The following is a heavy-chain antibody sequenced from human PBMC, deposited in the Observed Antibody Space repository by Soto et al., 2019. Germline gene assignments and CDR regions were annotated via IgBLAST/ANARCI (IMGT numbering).Heavy chain of an antibody. V-gene: IGHV3-30*03. CDR2: ISYDGSNK. CDR1: GFTFSSYG. CDR3: ARVSSSSWYVVYYGMDV. Sequence: QPGGSLRLSCAASGFTFSSYGMHWVRQAPGKGLEWVAVISYDGSNKYYADSVKGRFTISRDNAKNSLYLQMNSLRAEDTAVYYCARVSSSSWYVVYYGMDVWGQGTTVTVSS. D-gene: IGHD6-13*01. J-gene: IGHJ6*02.